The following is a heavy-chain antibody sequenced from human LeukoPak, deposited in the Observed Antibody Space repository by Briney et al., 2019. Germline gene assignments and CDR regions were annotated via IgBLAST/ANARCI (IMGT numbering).Heavy chain of an antibody. CDR1: GFTFNNAW. CDR2: IKSKSDGGTT. V-gene: IGHV3-15*01. CDR3: TTETPPADILTGYYAWGHF. Sequence: PGGSLRLSCSGSGFTFNNAWLSWVRQAPGKGLEWVGRIKSKSDGGTTDYAAPVKGRFTVSRDDSENTLYLQMKSLKTEDTAVYYCTTETPPADILTGYYAWGHFWGQGALVTVSS. D-gene: IGHD3-9*01. J-gene: IGHJ4*02.